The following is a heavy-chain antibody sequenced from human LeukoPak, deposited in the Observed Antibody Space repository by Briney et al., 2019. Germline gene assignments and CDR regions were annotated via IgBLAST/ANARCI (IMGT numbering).Heavy chain of an antibody. CDR2: IYYSGST. D-gene: IGHD2-15*01. CDR1: GFTFNTYT. CDR3: ARGAVRWRFFDI. V-gene: IGHV4-59*12. Sequence: GSLRLSCAASGFTFNTYTMNWVRQAPGKGLEWIGYIYYSGSTYYNPSLKSRVTISVDTSKNQFSLKLSSVTAADTAVYYCARGAVRWRFFDIWGQGTMVTVSS. J-gene: IGHJ3*02.